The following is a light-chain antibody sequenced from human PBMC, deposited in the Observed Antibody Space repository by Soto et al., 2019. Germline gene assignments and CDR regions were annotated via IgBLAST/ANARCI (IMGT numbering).Light chain of an antibody. CDR2: EVS. CDR3: SSYTRTSTYV. J-gene: IGLJ1*01. Sequence: QSALTQPASLSGSPGQSITISCTGTSSDIGAYDYVSWFQQHPGKAPKLMISEVSNRPSGVSNRFSGSKSGNTASLTISGLQAEDEADYYCSSYTRTSTYVFGTGTKVTVL. CDR1: SSDIGAYDY. V-gene: IGLV2-14*01.